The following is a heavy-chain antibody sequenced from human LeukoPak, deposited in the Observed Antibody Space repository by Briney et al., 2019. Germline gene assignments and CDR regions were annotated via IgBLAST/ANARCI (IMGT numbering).Heavy chain of an antibody. J-gene: IGHJ6*03. CDR2: IRSKANSYAT. D-gene: IGHD3-10*01. Sequence: PGGSLRLSCAASGFTFSGSAMHWVRQASGKGLEWVGRIRSKANSYATAYAASVKGRFTISRDDSKNTAYLQMNSLKTEDTAVYYCTRRGGRLLWFGESPSSYYMDVWGKGTTVTVSS. V-gene: IGHV3-73*01. CDR3: TRRGGRLLWFGESPSSYYMDV. CDR1: GFTFSGSA.